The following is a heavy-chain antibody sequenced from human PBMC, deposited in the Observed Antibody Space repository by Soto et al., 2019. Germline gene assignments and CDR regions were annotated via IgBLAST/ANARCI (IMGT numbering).Heavy chain of an antibody. J-gene: IGHJ4*02. D-gene: IGHD5-18*01. CDR1: GFTFSDYY. CDR2: ISSTISYT. CDR3: ARYIYGCVDY. Sequence: LRLSCAASGFTFSDYYMSWIRQAPGKGLEWVSYISSTISYTHYADSVKGRFTISRDNAKNSLYLQMNSLRAEDTAVYYCARYIYGCVDYWGQGTLVTVSS. V-gene: IGHV3-11*06.